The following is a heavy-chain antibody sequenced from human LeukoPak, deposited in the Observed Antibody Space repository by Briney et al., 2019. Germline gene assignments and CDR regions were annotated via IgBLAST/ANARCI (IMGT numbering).Heavy chain of an antibody. D-gene: IGHD3-10*01. J-gene: IGHJ4*02. V-gene: IGHV5-51*01. Sequence: LGESLKISCKGSGYSFTSYWIDWVRQMPGKGLEWMGIIYPGDSDTRYSPSFQGQVTISADKSISTAYLQWSSLKASDTAMYYCARSGYGSGSYYNSAFDYWGQGTLVTVSS. CDR3: ARSGYGSGSYYNSAFDY. CDR1: GYSFTSYW. CDR2: IYPGDSDT.